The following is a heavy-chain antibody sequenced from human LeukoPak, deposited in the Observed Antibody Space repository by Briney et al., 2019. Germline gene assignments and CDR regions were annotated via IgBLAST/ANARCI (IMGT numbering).Heavy chain of an antibody. CDR3: AREQGTGTSSRYFDY. CDR2: ISYSGST. CDR1: GGSISSYY. D-gene: IGHD1-1*01. Sequence: SETLSLTCTVSGGSISSYYWSWIRQPPGKGLEWIACISYSGSTKYNPSLKSRVTISVDTSKNQLSLKLNSVTAADTAVFYCAREQGTGTSSRYFDYWGQGTLVTVSS. V-gene: IGHV4-59*12. J-gene: IGHJ4*02.